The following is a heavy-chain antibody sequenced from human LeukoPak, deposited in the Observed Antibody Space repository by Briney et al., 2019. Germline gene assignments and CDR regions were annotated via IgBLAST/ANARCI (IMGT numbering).Heavy chain of an antibody. CDR3: ARRTGAAPGEFFLH. CDR2: IYSSGST. D-gene: IGHD6-19*01. CDR1: GSIVSSSY. V-gene: IGHV3-53*01. J-gene: IGHJ1*01. Sequence: GGSLRLSCAGSGSIVSSSYTSWGRQAPGKGLEWVSAIYSSGSTDYADSVRGRFTIARDTSKNMVYLQMNSLTAEDTAIYYCARRTGAAPGEFFLHWGQGTLVTVSS.